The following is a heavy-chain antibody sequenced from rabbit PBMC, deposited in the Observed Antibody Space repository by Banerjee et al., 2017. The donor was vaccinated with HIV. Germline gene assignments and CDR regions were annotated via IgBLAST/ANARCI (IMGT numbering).Heavy chain of an antibody. V-gene: IGHV1S64*01. Sequence: RFTISSDNAQNTVALQMTSLTAADTATYFCARDLAGVIGWNFDLWGPGTLVTVS. CDR3: ARDLAGVIGWNFDL. D-gene: IGHD4-1*01. J-gene: IGHJ4*01.